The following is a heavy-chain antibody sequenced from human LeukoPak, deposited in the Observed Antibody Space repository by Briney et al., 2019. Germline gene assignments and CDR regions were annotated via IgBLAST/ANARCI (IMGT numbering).Heavy chain of an antibody. J-gene: IGHJ4*02. CDR1: GYTFTNYG. Sequence: ASVKVSCKASGYTFTNYGINWVRQAPGQGLEWMGWISAYNGKTNYEQKLQGRVTMTRDTSTSTAYMELRSLRSDDTAVYYCARVQPGDYFDYWGQGTLVTVSS. V-gene: IGHV1-18*01. CDR2: ISAYNGKT. D-gene: IGHD5-18*01. CDR3: ARVQPGDYFDY.